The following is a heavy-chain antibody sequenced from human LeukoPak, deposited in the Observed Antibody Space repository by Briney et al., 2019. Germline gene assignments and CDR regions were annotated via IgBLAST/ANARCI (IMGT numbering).Heavy chain of an antibody. J-gene: IGHJ4*02. V-gene: IGHV3-33*01. CDR2: IWYDGSDK. CDR1: GFTFSSYA. D-gene: IGHD2-15*01. CDR3: ARDSYCSAGSCYYFDF. Sequence: GGSLRLSCVASGFTFSSYAMHWVRQAPGKGLEWVALIWYDGSDKYYADSVKGRFTISRDNSKNALYLQMNSLRAEDTAVYYCARDSYCSAGSCYYFDFWGQGVLVAVSS.